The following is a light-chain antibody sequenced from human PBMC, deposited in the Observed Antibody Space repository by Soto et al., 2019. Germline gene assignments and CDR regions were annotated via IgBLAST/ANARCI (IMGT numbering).Light chain of an antibody. V-gene: IGKV1-5*03. CDR1: QSIGSW. CDR2: KAS. Sequence: DIQMTQSPSTLSASVGDRVTITCRASQSIGSWLAWYQQKPGKAPKLLIYKASSLESGVPSRFRGSGSGTEFTLNISSLQPDDFASYYCQQYGSYSPWTFGQGTKVEIK. J-gene: IGKJ1*01. CDR3: QQYGSYSPWT.